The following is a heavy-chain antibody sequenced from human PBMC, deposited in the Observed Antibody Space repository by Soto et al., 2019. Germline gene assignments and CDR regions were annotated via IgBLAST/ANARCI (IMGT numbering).Heavy chain of an antibody. Sequence: GESLKISCKGSGYSFTSYWISWVRQMPGKGLEWMGRIDPSDSYTNYSPSFQGHVTISADKSISTAYLQWSSLKASDTAMYYCARLYYYDSSGYQSNWFDPWGQGTLVTVS. J-gene: IGHJ5*02. D-gene: IGHD3-22*01. CDR3: ARLYYYDSSGYQSNWFDP. CDR2: IDPSDSYT. CDR1: GYSFTSYW. V-gene: IGHV5-10-1*01.